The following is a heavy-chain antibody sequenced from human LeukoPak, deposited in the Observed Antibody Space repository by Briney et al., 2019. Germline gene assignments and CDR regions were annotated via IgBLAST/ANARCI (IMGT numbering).Heavy chain of an antibody. CDR2: ISGSGGST. CDR1: GFTFSSYA. CDR3: AKDAPMAWSITMIVVVIGYFDY. V-gene: IGHV3-23*01. D-gene: IGHD3-22*01. J-gene: IGHJ4*02. Sequence: PGGSLRLSCAASGFTFSSYAMSWVRQAPGKGLEWVTAISGSGGSTYYADSVKGRFTISRDNSKNTLYLQMNSLRAEDTAVYYCAKDAPMAWSITMIVVVIGYFDYWGQRTLVTVSS.